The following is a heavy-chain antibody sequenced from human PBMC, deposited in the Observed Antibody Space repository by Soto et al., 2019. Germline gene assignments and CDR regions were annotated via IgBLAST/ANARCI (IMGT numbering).Heavy chain of an antibody. D-gene: IGHD3-3*01. Sequence: ASVKVSCKASGYTFTGYYMHWVRQAPGQGLEWMGWINPNSGGTNYAQKFQGWVTMTRDTSISTAYMELSRLRSDDTAVYYCARDLGSYYDFWSGRGGRFDPWGQGTLVTVSS. V-gene: IGHV1-2*04. J-gene: IGHJ5*02. CDR1: GYTFTGYY. CDR2: INPNSGGT. CDR3: ARDLGSYYDFWSGRGGRFDP.